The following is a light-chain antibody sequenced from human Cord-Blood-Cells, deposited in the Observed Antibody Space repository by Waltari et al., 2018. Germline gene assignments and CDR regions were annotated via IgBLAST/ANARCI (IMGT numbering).Light chain of an antibody. CDR2: WAS. Sequence: DIVMTQSPDSLAVSMGERATINCKSSQSVLYSSNNKNYLAWYQQKPGQPPKLLIYWASTRESRVRDRFSGSGSGTDFTLTNSRLQAEDVAVYYCQQYYSTPLTFGGGTKVEIK. CDR1: QSVLYSSNNKNY. J-gene: IGKJ4*01. V-gene: IGKV4-1*01. CDR3: QQYYSTPLT.